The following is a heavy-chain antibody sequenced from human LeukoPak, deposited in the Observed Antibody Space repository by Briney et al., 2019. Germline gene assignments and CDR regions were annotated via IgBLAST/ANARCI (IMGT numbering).Heavy chain of an antibody. CDR2: INTDGSTT. Sequence: GGSLRLSCAASGFTFSGYWMHWVRQAPGKGLVWVSRINTDGSTTTYADSVKGRFTISRDNSKNTLYLQMNSLRAEDTAVYYCARDLGYSGYEWPGSTLLDYSYYCGMDVWGQGTTVTVSS. CDR1: GFTFSGYW. D-gene: IGHD5-12*01. J-gene: IGHJ6*02. V-gene: IGHV3-74*03. CDR3: ARDLGYSGYEWPGSTLLDYSYYCGMDV.